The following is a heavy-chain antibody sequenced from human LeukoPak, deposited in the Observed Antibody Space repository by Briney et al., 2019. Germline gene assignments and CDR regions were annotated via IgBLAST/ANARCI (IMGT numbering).Heavy chain of an antibody. CDR1: GFTFSSYG. D-gene: IGHD3-10*01. J-gene: IGHJ4*02. Sequence: GGSLRLSCASSGFTFSSYGMHWVRQAPGQGLEWVAFIRYDGSCKYYADSVKGRFTISRDNSKNTLYLQMNSLRAEDTAVYYCAKDGETYYYGSGNYFDYWGQGTLVTVSS. V-gene: IGHV3-30*02. CDR3: AKDGETYYYGSGNYFDY. CDR2: IRYDGSCK.